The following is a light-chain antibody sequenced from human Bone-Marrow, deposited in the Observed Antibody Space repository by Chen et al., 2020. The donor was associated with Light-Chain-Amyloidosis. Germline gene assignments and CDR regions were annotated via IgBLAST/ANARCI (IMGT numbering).Light chain of an antibody. CDR2: EDD. CDR3: QSYQGSSQGV. J-gene: IGLJ3*02. CDR1: RCSIATNY. Sequence: KFMLTQPHTMSESPGNTVIFCCTHSRCSIATNYVQWYQQRPCSCPTTVIYEDDQRPSGVPDRFSGSIDRSSNSASLTISGLKTEDEADYYCQSYQGSSQGVFGGGTKLTVL. V-gene: IGLV6-57*01.